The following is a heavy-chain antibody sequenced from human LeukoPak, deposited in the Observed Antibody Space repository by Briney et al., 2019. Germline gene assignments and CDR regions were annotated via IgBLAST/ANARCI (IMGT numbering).Heavy chain of an antibody. CDR1: EFTVSSNY. CDR3: ARDGDLAAAGPYYYYYGMDV. D-gene: IGHD6-13*01. J-gene: IGHJ6*02. CDR2: IYSGGST. Sequence: PGGSLRLSCAASEFTVSSNYMSWVRQAPGKGLEWVSVIYSGGSTYYADSVKGRFTISRDNSKNTLYLQMNSLRAEDTAVYYCARDGDLAAAGPYYYYYGMDVWGQGTTVTVSS. V-gene: IGHV3-66*01.